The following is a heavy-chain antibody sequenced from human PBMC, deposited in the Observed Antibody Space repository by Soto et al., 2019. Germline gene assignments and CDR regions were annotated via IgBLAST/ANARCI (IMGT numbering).Heavy chain of an antibody. CDR3: ARGLFTTVTHYYFDY. V-gene: IGHV4-34*01. D-gene: IGHD4-17*01. Sequence: QVQLQQWGAGLLKPSETLSLTCAVYGGSFGGYYWSCIRQPPGKGLEWIGEINHSGSTNHNPSLKSRVTISLDTSKNQFSLKLSSVTAADTAVYYCARGLFTTVTHYYFDYWGQGTPVTVSS. CDR1: GGSFGGYY. J-gene: IGHJ4*02. CDR2: INHSGST.